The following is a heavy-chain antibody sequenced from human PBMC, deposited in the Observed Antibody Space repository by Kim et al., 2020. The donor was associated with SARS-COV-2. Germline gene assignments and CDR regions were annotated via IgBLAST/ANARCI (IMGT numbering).Heavy chain of an antibody. D-gene: IGHD5-18*01. Sequence: KGRFTISRDNAKNTLYLKMNSLRAEDTAVYYCARGGYSFAGDYYYYYMDVWGKGTTVTVSS. J-gene: IGHJ6*03. CDR3: ARGGYSFAGDYYYYYMDV. V-gene: IGHV3-74*01.